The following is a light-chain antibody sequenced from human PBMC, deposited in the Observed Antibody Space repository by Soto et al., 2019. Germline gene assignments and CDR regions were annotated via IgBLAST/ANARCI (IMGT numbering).Light chain of an antibody. Sequence: EIVMTQSPATLSVSPGEGASLSCRASQSVRSNLAWYQQKPGQAPRLLIFGASTRATGIPARFSGSGSGTEFTLSISSLQSEDFAVYCCQQYNKCPPITFGQGTRLEIK. CDR1: QSVRSN. J-gene: IGKJ5*01. V-gene: IGKV3-15*01. CDR3: QQYNKCPPIT. CDR2: GAS.